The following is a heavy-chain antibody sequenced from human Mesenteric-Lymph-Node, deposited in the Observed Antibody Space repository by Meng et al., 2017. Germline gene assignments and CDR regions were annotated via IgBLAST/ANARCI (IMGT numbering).Heavy chain of an antibody. Sequence: SCAASGFTFSTYSMNWVRQAPGKGLEWVSSISSSSSYIYYADSVKGRFTISRDNAKNSLYLQMNSLRAEDTAVYYCARDEYYYGSGSYYRQFDYWGQGTLVTVSS. CDR3: ARDEYYYGSGSYYRQFDY. J-gene: IGHJ4*02. V-gene: IGHV3-21*01. CDR2: ISSSSSYI. CDR1: GFTFSTYS. D-gene: IGHD3-10*01.